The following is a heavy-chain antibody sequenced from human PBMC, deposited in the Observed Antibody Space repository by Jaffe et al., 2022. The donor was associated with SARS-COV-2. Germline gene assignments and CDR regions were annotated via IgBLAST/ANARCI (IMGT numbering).Heavy chain of an antibody. Sequence: EVQLVESGGGSVQPGRSLRLSCAASGFPFDDYAMHWVRQVSGKGLEWVAYIDWKSGSTAYADSVKGRFTISRDNAKNTLHLQMNSLTTEDTALYYCAKDASERGGLYYFDYWGQGALVTVSS. CDR3: AKDASERGGLYYFDY. CDR1: GFPFDDYA. J-gene: IGHJ4*02. D-gene: IGHD2-2*01. V-gene: IGHV3-9*01. CDR2: IDWKSGST.